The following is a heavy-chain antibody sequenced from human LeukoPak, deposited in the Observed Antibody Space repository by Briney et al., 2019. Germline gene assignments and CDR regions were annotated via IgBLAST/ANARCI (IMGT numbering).Heavy chain of an antibody. J-gene: IGHJ6*03. CDR1: GGSISSHY. CDR3: ARAQSEELGNCSGGSCTLGVYFMDV. CDR2: IYYSGST. Sequence: SETLSLTCTVSGGSISSHYLSWIRQPPGKGLEWMGYIYYSGSTNYNPSLKSRVTISIDTSKNQFSLKLSSVTATDTDVYYCARAQSEELGNCSGGSCTLGVYFMDVWGKG. V-gene: IGHV4-59*11. D-gene: IGHD2-15*01.